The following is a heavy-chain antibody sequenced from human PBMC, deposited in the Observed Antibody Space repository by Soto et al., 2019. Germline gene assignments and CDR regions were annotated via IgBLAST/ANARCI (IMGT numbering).Heavy chain of an antibody. Sequence: QVQLQESGPGLVKPSQTLSLTCTVSGGSISSGGYYWSWIRQHPGKGLEWIGYIYYSGSTYYNPSLKSRXXIXVXXSKNQFSLKLSSVTAADTAVYYCARAFSRYSAFDYWGQGTLVTVSS. CDR1: GGSISSGGYY. CDR2: IYYSGST. J-gene: IGHJ4*02. CDR3: ARAFSRYSAFDY. D-gene: IGHD6-13*01. V-gene: IGHV4-31*03.